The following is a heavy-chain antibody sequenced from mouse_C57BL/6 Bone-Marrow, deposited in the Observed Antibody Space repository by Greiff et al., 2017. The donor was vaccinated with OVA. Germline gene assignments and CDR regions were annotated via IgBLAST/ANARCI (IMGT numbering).Heavy chain of an antibody. CDR3: AREAQSPWFAY. V-gene: IGHV1-59*01. CDR2: IDPSDSYT. J-gene: IGHJ3*01. CDR1: GYTFTSYW. Sequence: QVQLQQSGAELVRPGTSVKLSCKASGYTFTSYWMHWVKQRPGQGLEWIGVIDPSDSYTNYNQKFKGKATLTVDTSSSTAYMQLSSLTSEDSAVYYCAREAQSPWFAYWGQGTLVTVSA. D-gene: IGHD3-2*02.